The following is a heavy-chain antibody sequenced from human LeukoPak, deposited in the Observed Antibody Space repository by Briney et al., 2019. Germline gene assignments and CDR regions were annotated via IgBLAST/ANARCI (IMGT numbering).Heavy chain of an antibody. V-gene: IGHV5-51*01. Sequence: GESLKISCKGSGYSFTNYWIGWVRQMPGKGLEWMGIIYPGDSDTRYSPSFQGQVTISADKSNSIAYLQWSSLKASGTAMYYCARREMSTKRAVKPADYWGQGTLVTVSS. CDR1: GYSFTNYW. J-gene: IGHJ4*02. CDR3: ARREMSTKRAVKPADY. D-gene: IGHD5-24*01. CDR2: IYPGDSDT.